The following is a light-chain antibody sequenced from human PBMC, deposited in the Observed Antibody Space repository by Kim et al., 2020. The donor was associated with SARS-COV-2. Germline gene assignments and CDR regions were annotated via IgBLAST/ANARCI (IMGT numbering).Light chain of an antibody. CDR3: CSDAGSNTPVV. CDR2: EVT. J-gene: IGLJ2*01. Sequence: QSITISCTGTRTDVGNYDLVSWYQQHPGKAPKLMISEVTKRPSGVSNRFSGSKSGNTASLTISGLQAEDEADYYCCSDAGSNTPVVFGGGTQLTVL. CDR1: RTDVGNYDL. V-gene: IGLV2-23*02.